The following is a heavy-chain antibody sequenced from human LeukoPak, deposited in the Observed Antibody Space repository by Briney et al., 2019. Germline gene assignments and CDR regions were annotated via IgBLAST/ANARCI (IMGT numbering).Heavy chain of an antibody. CDR3: ARDSSGYSVFDY. CDR2: IYYSGST. Sequence: PSETLSLTCTVSGGSISSGDYYWSWIRQPPGKGLGWIGYIYYSGSTYYNPSLKGRVTISVDTSKNQFSLKLSSVTAADTAVYYCARDSSGYSVFDYWGQGTLVTVSS. V-gene: IGHV4-30-4*01. D-gene: IGHD3-22*01. J-gene: IGHJ4*02. CDR1: GGSISSGDYY.